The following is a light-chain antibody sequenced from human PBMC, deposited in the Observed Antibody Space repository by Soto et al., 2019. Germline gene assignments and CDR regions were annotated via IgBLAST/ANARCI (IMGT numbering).Light chain of an antibody. Sequence: DIQLTQSPSTLSASVGDRVAITCRASHSISGWVACYQQKAGKVPTLLIYGASSLQPGVPSRFSGSGSGTEFTLSISSLQPDDVATYYCQHFNNYPWTFGQGTKVEIK. V-gene: IGKV1-5*01. J-gene: IGKJ1*01. CDR3: QHFNNYPWT. CDR2: GAS. CDR1: HSISGW.